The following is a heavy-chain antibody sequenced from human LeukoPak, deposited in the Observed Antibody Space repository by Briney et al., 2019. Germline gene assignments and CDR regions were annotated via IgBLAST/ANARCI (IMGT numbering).Heavy chain of an antibody. V-gene: IGHV3-7*03. CDR1: GFMFSSNW. J-gene: IGHJ4*02. CDR3: AKARREGAYFDY. Sequence: GGSLRLSCAASGFMFSSNWMSWVRLAPGKGLEWVANIKEDGTETYYVDSVKGRFTISRDNAKNSLYLQMNSLRVEDTAVYYCAKARREGAYFDYWGQGTLVTVSS. D-gene: IGHD1-26*01. CDR2: IKEDGTET.